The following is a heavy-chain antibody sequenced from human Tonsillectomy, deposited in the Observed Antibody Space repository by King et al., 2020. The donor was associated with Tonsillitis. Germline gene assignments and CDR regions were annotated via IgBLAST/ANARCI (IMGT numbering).Heavy chain of an antibody. CDR3: ARGVDDSSDYYLNWFDP. CDR1: GGSFSGYY. D-gene: IGHD3-22*01. Sequence: VQLQQWGAGLLKPSETLSLTCVVYGGSFSGYYWSWIRQPPGKGLEWIGEINHSGSTNYNPSLKSRVTISVDTSKNQFFLKLSSVTAADTAVYYCARGVDDSSDYYLNWFDPWGQGTRVTVSS. CDR2: INHSGST. V-gene: IGHV4-34*01. J-gene: IGHJ5*02.